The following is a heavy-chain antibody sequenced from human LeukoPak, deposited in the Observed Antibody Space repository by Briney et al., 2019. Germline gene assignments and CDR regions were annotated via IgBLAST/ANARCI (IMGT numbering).Heavy chain of an antibody. CDR3: AGTGITSNDY. CDR1: GGSISSSSYY. Sequence: SETLSLTCTVSGGSISSSSYYWGWIRQPPGKGLEWIGSIYYSGSTYYNPSLKGRVTISVDTSKNQFSLKLSSVTAADTAVYYCAGTGITSNDYWGQGTLVTVSS. V-gene: IGHV4-39*01. CDR2: IYYSGST. D-gene: IGHD3-10*01. J-gene: IGHJ4*02.